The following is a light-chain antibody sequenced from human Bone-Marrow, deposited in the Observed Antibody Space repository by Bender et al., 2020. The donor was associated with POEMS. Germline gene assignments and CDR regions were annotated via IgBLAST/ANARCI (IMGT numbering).Light chain of an antibody. Sequence: QSALTQPASVSGSPGQSITISCTGASTDIGGYTFVSWYQQHPGKAPKVMIYNVSNRPSGVSNRFSGSKSGNTASLTISGLQAEDEADYYCCSFAGSSTYVFGTGTKVTVL. V-gene: IGLV2-23*02. CDR1: STDIGGYTF. J-gene: IGLJ1*01. CDR2: NVS. CDR3: CSFAGSSTYV.